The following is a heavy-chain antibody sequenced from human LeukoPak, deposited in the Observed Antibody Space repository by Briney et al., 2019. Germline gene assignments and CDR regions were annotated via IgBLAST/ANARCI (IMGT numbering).Heavy chain of an antibody. V-gene: IGHV4-39*07. D-gene: IGHD3-9*01. Sequence: SETLSLTCTVSGGSISSSSYYWGWIRQPPGKGLEWIGSIYYSGSTYYNPSLKSRVTISVDTSKNQFSLKLSSVTAADTAVYYCARDGIDIYPNLYYFDYWGQGTLVTVSS. J-gene: IGHJ4*02. CDR1: GGSISSSSYY. CDR3: ARDGIDIYPNLYYFDY. CDR2: IYYSGST.